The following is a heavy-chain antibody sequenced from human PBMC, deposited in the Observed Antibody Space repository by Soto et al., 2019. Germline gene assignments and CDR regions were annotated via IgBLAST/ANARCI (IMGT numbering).Heavy chain of an antibody. CDR3: ARRTWGMDV. V-gene: IGHV4-4*02. D-gene: IGHD2-8*01. CDR2: ISHIGHT. J-gene: IGHJ6*02. Sequence: QVQLQESGPGLVKPSGTLSLTCAVSGASISSSNWWSWVRQPPWKWLEWIGEISHIGHTNYNPSLESRVTISVDQSKNQFSLRLSSVTAADTAVYYCARRTWGMDVWGQGTTVIVSS. CDR1: GASISSSNW.